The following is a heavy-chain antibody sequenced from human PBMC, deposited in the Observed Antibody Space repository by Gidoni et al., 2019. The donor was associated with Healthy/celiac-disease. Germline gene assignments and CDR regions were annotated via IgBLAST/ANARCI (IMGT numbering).Heavy chain of an antibody. Sequence: QVQLVESGGGVVQPGRSLRLSCEASGFTFSSYGMHWVRQAPGKGLEWVAVISYDGSNKYYADSVKGRFTISRDNSKNTLYLQMNSLRAEDTAVYYCAKDGMGFGDYYMDVWGKGTTVTVSS. V-gene: IGHV3-30*18. CDR3: AKDGMGFGDYYMDV. J-gene: IGHJ6*03. CDR2: ISYDGSNK. CDR1: GFTFSSYG. D-gene: IGHD3-10*01.